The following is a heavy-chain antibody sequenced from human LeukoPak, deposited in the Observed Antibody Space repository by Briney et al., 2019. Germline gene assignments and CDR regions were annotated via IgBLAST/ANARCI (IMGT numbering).Heavy chain of an antibody. CDR2: IYYSGST. D-gene: IGHD3-10*01. V-gene: IGHV4-59*01. Sequence: KTSETLSLTCTVSGGSISSYYWSWIRQPPGKGLGWIGDIYYSGSTTYNPSLKSRVTILVDTSNKEFYLKQSSVTAADTAVYYCARVARSITSPSYFDYWGQGTLVTVSS. J-gene: IGHJ4*02. CDR1: GGSISSYY. CDR3: ARVARSITSPSYFDY.